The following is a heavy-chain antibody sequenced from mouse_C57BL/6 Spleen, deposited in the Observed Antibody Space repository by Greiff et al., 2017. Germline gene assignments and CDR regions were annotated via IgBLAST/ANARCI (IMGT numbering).Heavy chain of an antibody. J-gene: IGHJ1*03. V-gene: IGHV6-3*01. Sequence: EVQGVESGGGLVQPGGSMKLSCVASGFTFSNYWMNWVRQSPEKGLEWVAQIRLKSDNYATHYAESVKGRFTISRDDSKSSVYLQMNNLRAEDTGIYYCTGQSEGYFDVWGTGTTVTVSS. CDR1: GFTFSNYW. CDR3: TGQSEGYFDV. CDR2: IRLKSDNYAT.